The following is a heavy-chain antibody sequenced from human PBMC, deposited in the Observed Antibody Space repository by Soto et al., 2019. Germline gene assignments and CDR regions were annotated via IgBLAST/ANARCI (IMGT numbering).Heavy chain of an antibody. CDR2: TYYRSRWYN. J-gene: IGHJ4*02. CDR3: ARHAQWLAPFDS. V-gene: IGHV6-1*01. Sequence: PSQTLSLTCAISGDSVSNNSATWNWIRQSPSRGLEWLGRTYYRSRWYNDYAVSVKSRLIINPDTSKNQFSLQLSSVTPEDTAVYYCARHAQWLAPFDSWGQGTLVTVSS. CDR1: GDSVSNNSAT. D-gene: IGHD6-19*01.